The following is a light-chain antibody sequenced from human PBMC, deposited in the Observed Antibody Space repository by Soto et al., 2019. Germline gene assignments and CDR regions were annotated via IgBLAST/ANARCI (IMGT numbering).Light chain of an antibody. CDR1: QSLVHSDGNTY. CDR2: KIS. CDR3: MQATHPPLT. J-gene: IGKJ4*01. V-gene: IGKV2-24*01. Sequence: DIVMTQTPLSSAVTLGQSASISCRSSQSLVHSDGNTYFSWLQQRPGQPPRLLSYKISNRLAGVPDRLSGSRAGTYITLKISRLEAEDVGIYYCMQATHPPLTFGGGTKLEI.